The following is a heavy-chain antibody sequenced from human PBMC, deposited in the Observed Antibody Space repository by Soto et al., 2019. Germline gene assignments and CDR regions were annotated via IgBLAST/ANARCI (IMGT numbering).Heavy chain of an antibody. CDR1: GGSISSGGYS. V-gene: IGHV4-30-2*01. CDR2: IYHSGST. D-gene: IGHD5-12*01. CDR3: AAGGGLPRYY. Sequence: QLQLQESGSGLVKPSQTLSLTCAVSGGSISSGGYSWSWIRQPPGKGLEWIGYIYHSGSTYYNPSLKVRATISVDRSKNQFSLKLSSVTAADTAVYYSAAGGGLPRYYWGQGTLVTVSS. J-gene: IGHJ4*02.